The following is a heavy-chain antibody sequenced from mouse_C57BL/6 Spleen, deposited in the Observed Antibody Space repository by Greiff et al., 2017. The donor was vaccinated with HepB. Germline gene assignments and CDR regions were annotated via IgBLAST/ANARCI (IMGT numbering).Heavy chain of an antibody. CDR1: GYTFTDYY. CDR2: INPNNGGT. V-gene: IGHV1-26*01. D-gene: IGHD2-5*01. CDR3: ARSNYGDFDY. J-gene: IGHJ2*01. Sequence: EVQLQQSGPELVKPGASVKISCKASGYTFTDYYMNWVKQSHGKSLEWIGDINPNNGGTSYNQKLKGKATLTVDKSSSTAYMELRSLTSEDSAVYYCARSNYGDFDYWGQGTTLTVSS.